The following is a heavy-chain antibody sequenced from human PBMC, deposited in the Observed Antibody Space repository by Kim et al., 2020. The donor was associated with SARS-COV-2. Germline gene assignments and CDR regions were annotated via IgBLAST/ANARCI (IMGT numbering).Heavy chain of an antibody. CDR2: IWYDGSNK. J-gene: IGHJ6*02. CDR1: GFTFSSYG. D-gene: IGHD1-26*01. Sequence: GGSLRLSCAASGFTFSSYGMHWVRQAPGKGLEWVAVIWYDGSNKYYADSVKGRFTISRDNSKNTLYLQMNSLRAEDTAVYYCAREGVGGATTGMDVWGQGPTVPVSS. CDR3: AREGVGGATTGMDV. V-gene: IGHV3-33*01.